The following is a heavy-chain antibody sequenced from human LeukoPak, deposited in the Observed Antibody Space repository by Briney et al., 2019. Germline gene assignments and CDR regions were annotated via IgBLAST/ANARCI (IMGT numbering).Heavy chain of an antibody. CDR1: GFTFDDYA. Sequence: GGSLRLSCAASGFTFDDYAMHWVRQAPGKGPEWVSTISGSGDRLSYADSVKGRFTISRDNSKNTVYLRMTSLRAEDTAVYYCARRYCRGDTCYVGFDSWGQGTLVTVSS. CDR2: ISGSGDRL. CDR3: ARRYCRGDTCYVGFDS. D-gene: IGHD2-15*01. J-gene: IGHJ4*02. V-gene: IGHV3-23*01.